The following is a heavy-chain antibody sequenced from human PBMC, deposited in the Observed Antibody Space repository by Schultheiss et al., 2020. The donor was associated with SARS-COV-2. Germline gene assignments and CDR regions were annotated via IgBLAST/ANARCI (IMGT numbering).Heavy chain of an antibody. V-gene: IGHV4-34*01. Sequence: SETLSLTCAVYGGSFSGYYWSWIRQPPGKGLEWIGEINHSGSTNYNPSLKSRVTISVDTSKNQFSLKLSSVTAADTAVYYCARVGRGWITGTSYYYYYMDVWGQGTTVTVSS. CDR2: INHSGST. D-gene: IGHD1-20*01. CDR1: GGSFSGYY. CDR3: ARVGRGWITGTSYYYYYMDV. J-gene: IGHJ6*03.